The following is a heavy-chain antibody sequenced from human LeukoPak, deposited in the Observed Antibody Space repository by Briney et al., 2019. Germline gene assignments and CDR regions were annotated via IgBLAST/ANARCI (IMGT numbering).Heavy chain of an antibody. CDR2: ISAYNGNT. D-gene: IGHD6-19*01. V-gene: IGHV1-18*01. J-gene: IGHJ4*02. Sequence: ASVKVSCKASGYTFTSYGISWVRQAPPQGLEWMGCISAYNGNTNYAQKLQGRVTMTTDTSRSTAYMELRRLRSGDTAVYYCARVQIIAEADYWGQGTLVTVSS. CDR1: GYTFTSYG. CDR3: ARVQIIAEADY.